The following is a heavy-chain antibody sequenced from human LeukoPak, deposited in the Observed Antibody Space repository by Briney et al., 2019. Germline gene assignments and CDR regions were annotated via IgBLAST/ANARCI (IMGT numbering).Heavy chain of an antibody. CDR3: ARGREGAFDY. D-gene: IGHD1-26*01. Sequence: SETLSLTCAVYGGSFSGYYWSWIRQPPGKGLEWIGEINHSGSTNYNPSLKSRVTISVDTSKNQFSLKLSSVTATDTAVYYCARGREGAFDYWGQGTLVTVSS. CDR2: INHSGST. J-gene: IGHJ4*02. V-gene: IGHV4-34*01. CDR1: GGSFSGYY.